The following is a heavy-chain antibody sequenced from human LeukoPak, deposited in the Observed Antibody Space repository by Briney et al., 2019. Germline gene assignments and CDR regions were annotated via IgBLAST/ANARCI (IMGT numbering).Heavy chain of an antibody. CDR3: AKDEPDYYDSSGYYSGFDY. Sequence: GRSLILSCAASGFTFSSYGMHWVRQAPGRGLEWVAVISYDGSNKYYADSVKGRFTISRDNSKNTLYLQMNSLRAEDTAVYFCAKDEPDYYDSSGYYSGFDYWGQGTLVTVSS. J-gene: IGHJ4*02. V-gene: IGHV3-30*18. CDR1: GFTFSSYG. D-gene: IGHD3-22*01. CDR2: ISYDGSNK.